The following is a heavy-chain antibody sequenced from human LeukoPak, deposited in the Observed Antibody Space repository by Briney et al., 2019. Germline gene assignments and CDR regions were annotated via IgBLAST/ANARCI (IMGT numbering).Heavy chain of an antibody. J-gene: IGHJ4*02. CDR2: INPNSGGT. Sequence: ASVKVSCKASGYTFTGYYMHWVRQAPGQGLEWMGWINPNSGGTNYAQKFQGRVTMTRDTSISTAYMELSRLRSDDTAVYYCAGEGYGSSGNFDCWGQGTLVTVSS. D-gene: IGHD3-22*01. CDR3: AGEGYGSSGNFDC. CDR1: GYTFTGYY. V-gene: IGHV1-2*02.